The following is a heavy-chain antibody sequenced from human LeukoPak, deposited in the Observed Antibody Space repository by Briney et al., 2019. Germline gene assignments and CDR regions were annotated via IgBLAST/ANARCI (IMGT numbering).Heavy chain of an antibody. V-gene: IGHV3-30*02. CDR2: IRYDGSNK. D-gene: IGHD6-13*01. Sequence: PGGSLRLSCAASGFTFISNGMHWVRQAPGKGLEWVAFIRYDGSNKYYADSVKGRFTISRDNSKNTLYLQMNSLRAEDTAVYYCAREQHLVLDYWGQGTQVTVSS. J-gene: IGHJ4*02. CDR3: AREQHLVLDY. CDR1: GFTFISNG.